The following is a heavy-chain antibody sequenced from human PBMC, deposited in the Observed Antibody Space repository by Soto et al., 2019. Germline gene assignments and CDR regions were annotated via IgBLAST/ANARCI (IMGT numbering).Heavy chain of an antibody. CDR1: GGSISSGDYY. CDR2: IYHSGST. D-gene: IGHD1-26*01. J-gene: IGHJ5*02. Sequence: PSETLSLTCTFSGGSISSGDYYWSWIRQHPGKGLDWIGYIYHSGSTYYNPSLRSRITMSVDTSKNQFSLKLSSVTAADTAVYYCARVSGWEAMNWFDPWGQGTLVTVSS. V-gene: IGHV4-31*03. CDR3: ARVSGWEAMNWFDP.